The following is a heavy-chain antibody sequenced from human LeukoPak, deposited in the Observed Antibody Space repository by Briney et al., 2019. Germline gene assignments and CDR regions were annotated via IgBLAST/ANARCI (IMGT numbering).Heavy chain of an antibody. D-gene: IGHD6-6*01. Sequence: GGSLRLSCAASGFTFGSYGMHWVRQAPGKGLEWVAFIRYDGSNKYYADSVKGRFTISRDNSKNTLYLQMNSLRAEDTAVYYCAKDLGYSSSYNITLLDYWGQGTLVTVSS. CDR3: AKDLGYSSSYNITLLDY. J-gene: IGHJ4*02. V-gene: IGHV3-30*02. CDR2: IRYDGSNK. CDR1: GFTFGSYG.